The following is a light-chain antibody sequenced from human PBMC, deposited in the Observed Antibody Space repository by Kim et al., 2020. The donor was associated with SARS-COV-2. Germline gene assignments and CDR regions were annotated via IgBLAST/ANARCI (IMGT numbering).Light chain of an antibody. CDR1: QSIRGR. Sequence: DIQMTQSPSTLSASVGDRVTITCRASQSIRGRLAWYQQKPGKAPNLLIYDASTLESGVPSRFSGSGSGTEFTLTINGLQPDDLAAYYCQHYNNYSGTFGQGTKLEI. J-gene: IGKJ2*01. V-gene: IGKV1-5*01. CDR3: QHYNNYSGT. CDR2: DAS.